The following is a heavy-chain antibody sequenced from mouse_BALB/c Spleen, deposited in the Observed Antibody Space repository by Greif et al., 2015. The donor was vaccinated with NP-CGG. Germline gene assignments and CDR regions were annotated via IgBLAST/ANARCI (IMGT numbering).Heavy chain of an antibody. J-gene: IGHJ2*01. Sequence: LQQSGSELVRPGASVKLSCKASGYTFTSYWMHWVKQRPGQGLEWIGNIYPGSGSTNYDEKFKSKATLTVDTSSSTAYMQLSSLTSEDSAFYYCTKNYYGRYYFDYWGQGTTLTVSS. D-gene: IGHD1-2*01. CDR2: IYPGSGST. CDR3: TKNYYGRYYFDY. V-gene: IGHV1S22*01. CDR1: GYTFTSYW.